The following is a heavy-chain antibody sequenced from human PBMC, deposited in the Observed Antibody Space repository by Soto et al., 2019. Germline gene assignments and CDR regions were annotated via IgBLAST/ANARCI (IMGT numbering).Heavy chain of an antibody. D-gene: IGHD2-21*02. CDR1: GGTFSSYA. V-gene: IGHV1-69*13. Sequence: SVKVSCKASGGTFSSYAISWVRQAPGQGLEWMGGIIPIFGTANYAQKFQGRVTITADESTSTAYMELSSLRSEDTAVYYCASSILRHIVVVTAIYYFDYWGQGTLVTVSS. J-gene: IGHJ4*02. CDR3: ASSILRHIVVVTAIYYFDY. CDR2: IIPIFGTA.